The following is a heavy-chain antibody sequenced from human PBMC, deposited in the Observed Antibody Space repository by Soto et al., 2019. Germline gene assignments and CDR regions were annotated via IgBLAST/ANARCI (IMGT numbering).Heavy chain of an antibody. CDR2: IYYSGST. J-gene: IGHJ4*02. D-gene: IGHD6-19*01. CDR3: ARHGDLYSSGWYGDFDY. CDR1: GGSISSSSYY. V-gene: IGHV4-39*01. Sequence: PSETLSLTCTVSGGSISSSSYYWGWNRQPPGKGLEWIGSIYYSGSTYYNPSLKSRVTISVDTSKNQFSLKLSSVTAADTAVYYCARHGDLYSSGWYGDFDYWGQGTLVTVSS.